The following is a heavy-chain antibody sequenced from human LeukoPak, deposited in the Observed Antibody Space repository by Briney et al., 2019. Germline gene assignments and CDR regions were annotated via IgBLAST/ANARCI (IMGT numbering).Heavy chain of an antibody. J-gene: IGHJ4*02. CDR3: AKGRSYDSSGYEFDF. D-gene: IGHD3-22*01. CDR1: GFTFNSYG. CDR2: ISYDGSHK. V-gene: IGHV3-30*18. Sequence: GGSLRLSCAATGFTFNSYGMHWVRQAPGKGLEWVAVISYDGSHKSYVDSVKGRFTISRDDSKSTLFLQMNSLRGEDTAVYYCAKGRSYDSSGYEFDFWGQGTLVTVSS.